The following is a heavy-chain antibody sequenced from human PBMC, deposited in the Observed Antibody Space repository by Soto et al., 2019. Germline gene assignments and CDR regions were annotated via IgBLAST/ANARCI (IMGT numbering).Heavy chain of an antibody. CDR3: ARSMRYSSGPYYFDY. Sequence: ASVKVSCKASGYTFTSYGISWVRQAPGQGLEWMGWISAYNGNTNYAQKLQGRVTMTTDTSTSTAYMELSSVTAADTAVYYCARSMRYSSGPYYFDYWGQGTLVTVSS. V-gene: IGHV1-18*04. CDR1: GYTFTSYG. CDR2: ISAYNGNT. D-gene: IGHD6-19*01. J-gene: IGHJ4*02.